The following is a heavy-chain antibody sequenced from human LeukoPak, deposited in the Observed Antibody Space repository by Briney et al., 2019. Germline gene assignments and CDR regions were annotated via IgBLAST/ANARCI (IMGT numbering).Heavy chain of an antibody. V-gene: IGHV3-64D*08. CDR2: ISDNGDNT. CDR3: IKDLSGTWSFDY. D-gene: IGHD1-26*01. CDR1: GFTFSVHY. J-gene: IGHJ4*02. Sequence: PGGSLRLSCSASGFTFSVHYMHWVRQAPGKGLEYVSTISDNGDNTCYADSVKGRFIISRDNSKNTLYLQMNSLRVEDTAVHYCIKDLSGTWSFDYWGQGTLLIVSS.